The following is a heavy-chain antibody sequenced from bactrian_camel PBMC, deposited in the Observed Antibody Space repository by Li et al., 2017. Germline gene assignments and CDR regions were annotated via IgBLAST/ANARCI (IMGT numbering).Heavy chain of an antibody. Sequence: QVQLVESGGGSVQAGGSLTLSCEVSDLTYDYYMGWFRPVPGKAREAVAAIDSDGTPGYAGSVKDRFSISKDYAKDTLYLQMNSLKPEDTAVYYCAPGLGGYWSFDYWGQGTQVTVS. CDR1: DLTYDYY. CDR3: APGLGGYWSFDY. CDR2: IDSDGTP. V-gene: IGHV3S55*01. D-gene: IGHD2*01. J-gene: IGHJ6*01.